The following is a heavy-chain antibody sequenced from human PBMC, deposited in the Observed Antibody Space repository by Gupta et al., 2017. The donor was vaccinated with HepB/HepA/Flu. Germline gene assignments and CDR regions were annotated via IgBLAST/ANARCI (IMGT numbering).Heavy chain of an antibody. J-gene: IGHJ4*02. V-gene: IGHV3-23*01. Sequence: EVHLLESGGGLVQPGGSLRLSCTASGFTFSSYAMSWGRQAPGLGLEWVSTITGSGSSTYYADSVKGRFTISRDNSKNTLDLQMNSLRAEDTAVYYCAKRGFFDLWGQGSLVTASS. CDR3: AKRGFFDL. CDR2: ITGSGSST. CDR1: GFTFSSYA.